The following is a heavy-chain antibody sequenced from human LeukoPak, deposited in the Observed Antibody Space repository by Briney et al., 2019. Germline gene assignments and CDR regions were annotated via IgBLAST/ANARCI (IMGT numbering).Heavy chain of an antibody. Sequence: PGGSLRLSCAASGFTFDDYGMSWVRQAPGKGLVWVSRINSDGSSTSYADSVKGRFTISRDNAKNTLYLQMNSLRAEDTAVYYCARVGLQRGGFRSRDPYFDYWGQGTLVTVSS. CDR2: INSDGSST. CDR3: ARVGLQRGGFRSRDPYFDY. D-gene: IGHD2-15*01. CDR1: GFTFDDYG. V-gene: IGHV3-74*01. J-gene: IGHJ4*02.